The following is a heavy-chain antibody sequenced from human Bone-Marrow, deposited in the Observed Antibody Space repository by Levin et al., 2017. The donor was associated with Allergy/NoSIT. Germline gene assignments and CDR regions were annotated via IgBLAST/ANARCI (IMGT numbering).Heavy chain of an antibody. CDR3: ARDLWRALHGMDF. CDR1: GFMFNSYA. Sequence: GESLKISCAASGFMFNSYAMHWVRQAPGKGLEWVAVISYEGNTKYYADSVKGRFTISRDNSKNTLYLQMNSLRVEDTAVYYCARDLWRALHGMDFWGQGTTVTVSS. D-gene: IGHD3-16*01. V-gene: IGHV3-30-3*01. CDR2: ISYEGNTK. J-gene: IGHJ6*02.